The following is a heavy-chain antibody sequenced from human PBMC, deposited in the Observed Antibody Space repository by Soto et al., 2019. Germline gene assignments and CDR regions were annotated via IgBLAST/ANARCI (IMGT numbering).Heavy chain of an antibody. CDR1: GGSFSGYY. J-gene: IGHJ6*02. V-gene: IGHV4-34*01. Sequence: QVQLQQWGAGLLKPSETLSLTCAVYGGSFSGYYWSWIRQPPGKGLEWIGEINHSGSTNYNPSLKSRVTISVDTSKNQFSLKLSSVTAADTAVYYCARGQGYYYYGIDVWGQGTTVTVSS. CDR2: INHSGST. CDR3: ARGQGYYYYGIDV.